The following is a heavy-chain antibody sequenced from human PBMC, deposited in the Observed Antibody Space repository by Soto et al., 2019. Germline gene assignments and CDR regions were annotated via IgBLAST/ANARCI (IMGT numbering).Heavy chain of an antibody. CDR1: GFTFSSYA. Sequence: EVQLLESGGGLVQPGGSLRLSCTASGFTFSSYAMNWVRQAPGKGLEWVSVISGSGGSTYYADSVKGRFTISRDNSMNKLYLQMNSLRAEDTAVYYCASRTSGWYFDYWGQGTLGTVSS. CDR3: ASRTSGWYFDY. J-gene: IGHJ4*02. V-gene: IGHV3-23*01. D-gene: IGHD6-19*01. CDR2: ISGSGGST.